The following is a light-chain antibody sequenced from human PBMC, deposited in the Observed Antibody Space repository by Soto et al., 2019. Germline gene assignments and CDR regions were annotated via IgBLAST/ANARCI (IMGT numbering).Light chain of an antibody. V-gene: IGKV2-28*01. J-gene: IGKJ3*01. Sequence: VVMTQTSLSLPVTPGEPSSISCRSSQSLLHSNGYTYLDWYLQKPGQSPQLLIYWGSNRASGVPDRFSGSGSGTDFTRKISRVEAEDVGVYYCMQALQTPLTFGPGTKVDI. CDR1: QSLLHSNGYTY. CDR3: MQALQTPLT. CDR2: WGS.